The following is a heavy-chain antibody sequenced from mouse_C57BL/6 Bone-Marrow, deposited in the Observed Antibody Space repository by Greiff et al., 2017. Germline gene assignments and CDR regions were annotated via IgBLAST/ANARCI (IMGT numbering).Heavy chain of an antibody. J-gene: IGHJ2*01. Sequence: QVQLQQPGAELVRPGTSVKLSCKASGYTFTSYWMHWVKQRPGQGLEWIGVIDPSDSYTNYNQKFKGKATLTVDTSSSTAYMQLSSLTYEDAAVXYCARRGTWIFDDWGQGTTVTVSS. V-gene: IGHV1-59*01. CDR3: ARRGTWIFDD. CDR2: IDPSDSYT. CDR1: GYTFTSYW.